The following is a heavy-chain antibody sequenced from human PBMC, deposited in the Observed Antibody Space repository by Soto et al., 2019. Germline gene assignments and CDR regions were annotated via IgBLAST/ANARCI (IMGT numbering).Heavy chain of an antibody. CDR3: ARVRWVHGWLRFSGVDY. CDR2: IYYSGST. J-gene: IGHJ4*02. Sequence: QVQLQESGPGLVKPSQTLSLTCTVSGGSISSGGYYWSWIRQHPGKGLEWIGYIYYSGSTYYNPSLKRRVTISVDTSKNQFSLKLSSVTAADTAVYYCARVRWVHGWLRFSGVDYWGQGTLVTVSS. D-gene: IGHD5-12*01. CDR1: GGSISSGGYY. V-gene: IGHV4-31*03.